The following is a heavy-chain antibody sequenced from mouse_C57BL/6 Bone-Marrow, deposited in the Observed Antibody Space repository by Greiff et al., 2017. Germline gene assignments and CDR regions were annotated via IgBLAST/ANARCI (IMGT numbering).Heavy chain of an antibody. CDR2: INPNNGGT. CDR1: GYTFTDYN. CDR3: ARGGYGNYGGAMDY. V-gene: IGHV1-18*01. Sequence: VQLQQSGPELVKPGASVKIPCKASGYTFTDYNMDWVKQSHGKSLEWIGDINPNNGGTIYNQKFKGKATLTVDKSFSTAYMELRSLTSEDTAVYYCARGGYGNYGGAMDYWGQGTSVTVSS. J-gene: IGHJ4*01. D-gene: IGHD2-1*01.